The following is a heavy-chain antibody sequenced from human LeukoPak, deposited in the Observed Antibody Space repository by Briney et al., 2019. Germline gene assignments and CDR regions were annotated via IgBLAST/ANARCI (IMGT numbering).Heavy chain of an antibody. CDR1: GFTVSSNY. CDR2: IYSGGST. V-gene: IGHV3-53*01. J-gene: IGHJ6*02. Sequence: PGGSLRLSCAASGFTVSSNYMSWVRQAPGKGLEWVSVIYSGGSTYYAESVKGRFTISRDNSKNTLYLQMNSLRAEDTDVYYCARDRRYCSSTSCYGYYGMDVWGQGTTVTVSS. CDR3: ARDRRYCSSTSCYGYYGMDV. D-gene: IGHD2-2*01.